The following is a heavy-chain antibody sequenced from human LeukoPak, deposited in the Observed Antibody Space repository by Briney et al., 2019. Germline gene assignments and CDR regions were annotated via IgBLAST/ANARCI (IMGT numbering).Heavy chain of an antibody. CDR1: GYTFTSYG. D-gene: IGHD3-10*01. CDR3: ARATGRPYYYFDY. V-gene: IGHV1-69*13. CDR2: IIPIFGTA. J-gene: IGHJ4*02. Sequence: VKVSCQASGYTFTSYGISWVRQAPGQGLEWMGGIIPIFGTANYAQKFQGRVTITADESTSTAYMGLSSLRSEDTAVYYCARATGRPYYYFDYWGQGTLVTVSS.